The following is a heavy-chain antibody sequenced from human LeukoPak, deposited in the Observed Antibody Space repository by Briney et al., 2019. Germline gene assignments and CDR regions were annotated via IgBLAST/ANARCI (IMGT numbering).Heavy chain of an antibody. V-gene: IGHV3-30*07. CDR1: GFPFSGYA. Sequence: GGSLRLSCTASGFPFSGYAMHWVRQAPGQGPEWLALITFEGNEYYAESVKGRFTISRDNSKNTLYLQMSSLRAEDTAVYYCAKIRNENQLLLSAGGDYWGQGTLVTVSS. CDR3: AKIRNENQLLLSAGGDY. J-gene: IGHJ4*02. CDR2: ITFEGNE. D-gene: IGHD2-2*01.